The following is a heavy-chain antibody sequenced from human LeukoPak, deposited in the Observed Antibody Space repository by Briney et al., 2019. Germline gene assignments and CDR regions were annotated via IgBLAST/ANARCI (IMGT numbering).Heavy chain of an antibody. CDR2: IYHSGST. CDR1: GGSISSGGYS. CDR3: ARGKYCSGGSCHKYFQH. J-gene: IGHJ1*01. D-gene: IGHD2-15*01. Sequence: SETLSLTCAVSGGSISSGGYSWSWLRQPPGKGLEWFGDIYHSGSTYYNSSPKSRVTISVDRSKNQFSLKLSSVTAADTAVYYCARGKYCSGGSCHKYFQHWGQGTLVTVSS. V-gene: IGHV4-30-2*01.